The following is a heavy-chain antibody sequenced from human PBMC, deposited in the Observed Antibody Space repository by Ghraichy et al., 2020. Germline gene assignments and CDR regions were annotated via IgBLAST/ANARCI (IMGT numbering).Heavy chain of an antibody. CDR3: AKGYDILTGYPYFDY. Sequence: GGSLRLSCAASGFTFSSYAMSWVRQAPGKGLEWVSVISGSGGSTYYADSVKGRFTISRDNSKNTLYLQMNSLRAEDTAVYYCAKGYDILTGYPYFDYWGQGTLVTVSS. D-gene: IGHD3-9*01. J-gene: IGHJ4*02. V-gene: IGHV3-23*01. CDR1: GFTFSSYA. CDR2: ISGSGGST.